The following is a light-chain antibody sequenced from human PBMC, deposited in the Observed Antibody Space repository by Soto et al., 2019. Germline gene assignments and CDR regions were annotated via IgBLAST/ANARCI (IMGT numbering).Light chain of an antibody. CDR2: LGS. J-gene: IGKJ2*01. CDR1: QSLLHSNGYNF. CDR3: MQALQTPYT. V-gene: IGKV2-28*01. Sequence: DIVMTQSPLSLPVTPGEPASISCRSSQSLLHSNGYNFLDWYLQKPGQSPQLLIYLGSNRASGVPDRFSGSGSGTDFTLRISTVEVEDVGTYYCMQALQTPYTFGQGTKLEIK.